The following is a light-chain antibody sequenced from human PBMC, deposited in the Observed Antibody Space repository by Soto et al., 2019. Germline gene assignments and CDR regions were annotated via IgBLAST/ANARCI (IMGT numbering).Light chain of an antibody. CDR2: TAA. V-gene: IGKV1-39*01. J-gene: IGKJ2*01. Sequence: IHMTQSPSSLSASVGDRVTITCRASQRITTYLNWYQQKPGKAPKLLISTAATLQGGVPSRFSGSGSGTDFTLTITTLQPVDFATYCCQQSYSTPYTFGQGTQLEIK. CDR3: QQSYSTPYT. CDR1: QRITTY.